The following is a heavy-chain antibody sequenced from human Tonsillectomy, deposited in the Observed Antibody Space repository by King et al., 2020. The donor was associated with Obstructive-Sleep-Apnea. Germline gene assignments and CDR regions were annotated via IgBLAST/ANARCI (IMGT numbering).Heavy chain of an antibody. CDR3: ARVSDQLLSWVDY. Sequence: VQLQESGPGLVKPSQTLSLTCTVSGGSISSGHYYWTWIRQPPGKGLEWIGDIYYSGRTYYNPSLKSRVTISLDTSTRQFSLRLPSVTAADTAVYYCARVSDQLLSWVDYWGQGTLVTVSS. D-gene: IGHD2-2*01. J-gene: IGHJ4*02. CDR2: IYYSGRT. CDR1: GGSISSGHYY. V-gene: IGHV4-30-4*01.